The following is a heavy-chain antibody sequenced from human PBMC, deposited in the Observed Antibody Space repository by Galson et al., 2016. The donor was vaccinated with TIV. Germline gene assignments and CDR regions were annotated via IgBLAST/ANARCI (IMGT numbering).Heavy chain of an antibody. CDR1: GFTFPTYA. D-gene: IGHD2-2*01. V-gene: IGHV3-23*01. CDR3: ASRDIAVIPAAIVFDY. Sequence: SLRLSCAASGFTFPTYAMSWVRQAPGKGLEWVSTISSSGGHTYYADSVKGRFTISRDNSKDALYVQINNLRAEDTAVYYCASRDIAVIPAAIVFDYWGQGTLVTVSS. CDR2: ISSSGGHT. J-gene: IGHJ4*02.